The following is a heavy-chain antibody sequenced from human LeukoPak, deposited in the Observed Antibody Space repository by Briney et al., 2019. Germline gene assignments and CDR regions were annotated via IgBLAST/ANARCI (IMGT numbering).Heavy chain of an antibody. V-gene: IGHV1-18*01. CDR3: ARGAYGDK. CDR1: GGTFSSYA. CDR2: ISTQSGNT. J-gene: IGHJ4*02. D-gene: IGHD4-17*01. Sequence: GASVKVSCKASGGTFSSYAISWMRQAPGQGLEWMGWISTQSGNTNYAQKVQGRLTLTTDRSTNTAYMELRSLRSDDTAVYYCARGAYGDKWGQGTMVTVSS.